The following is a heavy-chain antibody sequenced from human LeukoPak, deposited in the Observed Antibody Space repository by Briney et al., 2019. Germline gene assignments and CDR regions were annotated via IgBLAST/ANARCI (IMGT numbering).Heavy chain of an antibody. CDR2: INHSGST. CDR1: GGSFSGYY. Sequence: RSETLSLTCAVYGGSFSGYYWSWIRQPPGKGLEWIGEINHSGSTNYNPSLKSRVTISVDTSKNQFSLKLSSVTAADTAVYYCARGRYMTPFEFDYWGQGTLVTVSS. CDR3: ARGRYMTPFEFDY. J-gene: IGHJ4*02. D-gene: IGHD3-16*02. V-gene: IGHV4-34*01.